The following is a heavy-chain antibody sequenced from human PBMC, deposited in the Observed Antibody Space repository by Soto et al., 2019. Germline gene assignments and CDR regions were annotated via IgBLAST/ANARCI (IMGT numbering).Heavy chain of an antibody. Sequence: ASVKVSCKASGYTFTSYAMHWVRQAPGQRLEWMGWINAGNGNTKYSQKFQGRVTITRDTSKNQFSLKLSSVTAADTAVYYCARRFMHYDFWSGYFFDYWGQGTLVTVSS. CDR3: ARRFMHYDFWSGYFFDY. J-gene: IGHJ4*02. D-gene: IGHD3-3*01. V-gene: IGHV1-3*01. CDR1: GYTFTSYA. CDR2: INAGNGNT.